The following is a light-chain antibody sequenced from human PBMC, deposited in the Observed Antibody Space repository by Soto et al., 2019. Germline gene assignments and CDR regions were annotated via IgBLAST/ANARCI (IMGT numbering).Light chain of an antibody. V-gene: IGKV1-39*01. J-gene: IGKJ3*01. Sequence: DIQLTRSPSSLFALVGDRVTLTCRARQSIRSYLNWYQKKPGNPPKLLIYATSSLQNGVPSRFSGSGSGTNFTLTIRSMQPENFATYYCQQSYSHHFTFGPGATVDVK. CDR3: QQSYSHHFT. CDR2: ATS. CDR1: QSIRSY.